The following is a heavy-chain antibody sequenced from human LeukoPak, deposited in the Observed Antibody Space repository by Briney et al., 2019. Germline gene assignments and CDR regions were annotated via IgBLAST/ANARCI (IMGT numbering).Heavy chain of an antibody. Sequence: SETLSLTCTVSGGSISSYYWSWIRQPPRKGLEWIGYIYYSGSTNYNPSLKSRVTISVDTSKNQFSLKLSSVTAADTAVYYCARGSPMVRGVIPDYWGQGTLVTVSS. CDR2: IYYSGST. V-gene: IGHV4-59*01. CDR1: GGSISSYY. CDR3: ARGSPMVRGVIPDY. J-gene: IGHJ4*02. D-gene: IGHD3-10*01.